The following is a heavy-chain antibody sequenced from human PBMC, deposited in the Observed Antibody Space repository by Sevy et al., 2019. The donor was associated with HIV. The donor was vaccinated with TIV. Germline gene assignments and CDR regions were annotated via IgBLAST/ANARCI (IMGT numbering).Heavy chain of an antibody. J-gene: IGHJ6*02. CDR3: ARARRYSSSSGRPQYYYYYYGMDV. D-gene: IGHD6-6*01. CDR1: GGSISSYY. Sequence: GSLRLSCTVSGGSISSYYWSWIRQPPGKGLEWIGYIYYSGSTNYNPSLKSRVTISVDTSKNQFSLKLSPVTAADTAVYYCARARRYSSSSGRPQYYYYYYGMDVWGQGTTVTVSS. V-gene: IGHV4-59*01. CDR2: IYYSGST.